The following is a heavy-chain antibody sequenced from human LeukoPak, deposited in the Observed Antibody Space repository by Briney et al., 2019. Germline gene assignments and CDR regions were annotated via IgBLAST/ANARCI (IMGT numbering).Heavy chain of an antibody. CDR2: IYYSGST. CDR1: GGSISSYY. J-gene: IGHJ4*02. D-gene: IGHD4-17*01. CDR3: ARDLGDESFDY. Sequence: SETLSLTCTVSGGSISSYYWSWIRQPPGKGLEWNGYIYYSGSTNYNPSLKSRVTISVDTSKNQFSLKLSSVTAADTAVYYCARDLGDESFDYWGQGTLVTVSS. V-gene: IGHV4-59*01.